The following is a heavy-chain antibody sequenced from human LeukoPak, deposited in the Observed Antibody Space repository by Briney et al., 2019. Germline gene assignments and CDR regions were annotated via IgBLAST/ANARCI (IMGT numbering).Heavy chain of an antibody. D-gene: IGHD3-22*01. CDR1: GFTFSGYA. CDR2: ITGSGDYT. Sequence: PGGSLRLSCAASGFTFSGYAMTWVRQAPGKGLEWVSSITGSGDYTYYIDSVKGRFTTSRDNSKNILYLQMNSLRGEDTALYYCAKDGLYYDGSAHVYYFDYWGQGTLVAVSS. J-gene: IGHJ4*02. CDR3: AKDGLYYDGSAHVYYFDY. V-gene: IGHV3-23*01.